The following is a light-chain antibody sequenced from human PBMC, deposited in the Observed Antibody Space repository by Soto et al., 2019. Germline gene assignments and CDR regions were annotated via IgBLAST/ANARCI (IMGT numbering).Light chain of an antibody. CDR1: QSISSHY. CDR2: GAS. J-gene: IGKJ2*01. V-gene: IGKV3-20*01. Sequence: EIVLTQSPGTLSLSPGERATLSCRASQSISSHYLAWYQPKPGQAPSLLIYGASIRATGIPDRFSGSGSGTDFTLTINRLESEDFAVYYCQQYDSSPMYTFGQGTKVE. CDR3: QQYDSSPMYT.